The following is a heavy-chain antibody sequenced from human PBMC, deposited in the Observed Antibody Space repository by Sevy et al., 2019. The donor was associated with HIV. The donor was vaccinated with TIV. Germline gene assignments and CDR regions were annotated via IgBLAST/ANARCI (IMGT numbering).Heavy chain of an antibody. Sequence: ASVKVSCKVSGYTLTELSMHWVRQAPGKGLEWMGGSDPEDGETIYAQKFQGRVTMTEDTSTDTAYMELSSLRSEDTAVYYCATGFITGSRFYYYYGMDVWGQGTTVTVSS. CDR1: GYTLTELS. CDR2: SDPEDGET. D-gene: IGHD1-20*01. CDR3: ATGFITGSRFYYYYGMDV. V-gene: IGHV1-24*01. J-gene: IGHJ6*02.